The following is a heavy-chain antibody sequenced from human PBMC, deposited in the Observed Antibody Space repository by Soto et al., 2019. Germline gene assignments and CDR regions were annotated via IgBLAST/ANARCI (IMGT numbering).Heavy chain of an antibody. D-gene: IGHD3-9*01. CDR2: ISDDGTNK. J-gene: IGHJ4*02. CDR1: GFTFSSYA. V-gene: IGHV3-30*04. Sequence: QVQLVESGGGVVQPGRSLRLSCAASGFTFSSYAMHWVRQAPGKGLEGVAVISDDGTNKDYADSVKGRFTISRDKSKSTLDLQMDSLRTEDTAVYYCARDGSYYDVLTEHYFDVWGQGTPVSVSA. CDR3: ARDGSYYDVLTEHYFDV.